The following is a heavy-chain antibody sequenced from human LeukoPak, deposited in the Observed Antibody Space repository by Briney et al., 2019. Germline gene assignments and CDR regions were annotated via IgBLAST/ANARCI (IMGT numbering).Heavy chain of an antibody. D-gene: IGHD3-3*01. CDR3: ARDHDFWSGYLGYYYYGMDV. Sequence: TTPETLSLTCTVSGGSVSSGSYYWSWIRQPPGKGLEWIGYIYYSGSTNYNPSLKSRVTISVDTSKNQFSLKLSSVTAADTAVYYCARDHDFWSGYLGYYYYGMDVWGQGTTVTVSS. CDR2: IYYSGST. CDR1: GGSVSSGSYY. V-gene: IGHV4-61*01. J-gene: IGHJ6*02.